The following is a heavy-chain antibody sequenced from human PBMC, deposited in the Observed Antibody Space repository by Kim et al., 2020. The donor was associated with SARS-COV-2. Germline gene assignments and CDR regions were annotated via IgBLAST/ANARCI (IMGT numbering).Heavy chain of an antibody. CDR3: AKQLRFLEWLSH. J-gene: IGHJ4*02. CDR1: GFTFSSYA. Sequence: GGSLRLSCAASGFTFSSYAMSWVRQAPGKGLEWVSAISGSGGSTYYADSVTGRFTIYRDNSKNTLYLQMNSLRADDTAVYYCAKQLRFLEWLSHWGQVTLFTVSS. V-gene: IGHV3-23*01. D-gene: IGHD3-3*01. CDR2: ISGSGGST.